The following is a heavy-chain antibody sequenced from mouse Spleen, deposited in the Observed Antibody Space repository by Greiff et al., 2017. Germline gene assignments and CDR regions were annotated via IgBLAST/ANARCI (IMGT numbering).Heavy chain of an antibody. CDR1: GYTFTSYW. CDR3: ARRGYYGSSLFAY. CDR2: IDPSDSYT. J-gene: IGHJ3*01. D-gene: IGHD1-1*01. Sequence: QVQLQQPGAELVMPGASVKLSCKASGYTFTSYWMHWVKQRPGQGLEWIGEIDPSDSYTNYNQKFKGKATLTVDKSSSTAYMQLSSLTSEDSAVYYCARRGYYGSSLFAYWGQGTLVTVFA. V-gene: IGHV1-69*01.